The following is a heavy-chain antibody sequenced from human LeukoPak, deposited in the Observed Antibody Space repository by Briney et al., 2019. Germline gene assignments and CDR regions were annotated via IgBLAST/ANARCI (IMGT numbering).Heavy chain of an antibody. J-gene: IGHJ4*02. CDR2: IYYSGST. CDR1: GGSISSGGYY. V-gene: IGHV4-31*03. CDR3: ARARITMVRGVITYYFDC. D-gene: IGHD3-10*01. Sequence: SETLSLTCTVSGGSISSGGYYWSWIRQHPGKGLEWIGYIYYSGSTYYNPSLKSRVTISVDTSKNQFSLRLSSVTAADTAVYYCARARITMVRGVITYYFDCWGQGTLVTVSS.